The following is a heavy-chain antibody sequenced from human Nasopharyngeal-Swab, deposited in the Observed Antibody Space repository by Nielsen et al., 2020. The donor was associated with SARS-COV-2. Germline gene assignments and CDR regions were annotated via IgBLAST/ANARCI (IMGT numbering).Heavy chain of an antibody. D-gene: IGHD2-15*01. CDR2: ISSSSSTI. J-gene: IGHJ3*02. V-gene: IGHV3-48*01. Sequence: GGSLRLSCAASGFTFSSYSMNWVRQAPGKGLEWVSYISSSSSTIYYADSVKGRFTISRDNAKNSLYLQMNSLRAEDTAVYYCARDVGHIVVVVATDLGAFDIWGQGTMVTVYS. CDR3: ARDVGHIVVVVATDLGAFDI. CDR1: GFTFSSYS.